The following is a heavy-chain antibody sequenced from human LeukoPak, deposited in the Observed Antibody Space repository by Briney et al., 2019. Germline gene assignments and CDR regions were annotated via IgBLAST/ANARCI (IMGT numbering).Heavy chain of an antibody. Sequence: TVGTLRLSSAASGFTFSSFTMNWVRGAPGKGGEGVSCITSSSSYIYYADSVNGRFTISRENAKSSLCLQMNSLRAEDTAVYYCARHVVAGGFYYWGQGTLVTVSS. CDR1: GFTFSSFT. CDR3: ARHVVAGGFYY. V-gene: IGHV3-21*01. CDR2: ITSSSSYI. D-gene: IGHD3-22*01. J-gene: IGHJ4*02.